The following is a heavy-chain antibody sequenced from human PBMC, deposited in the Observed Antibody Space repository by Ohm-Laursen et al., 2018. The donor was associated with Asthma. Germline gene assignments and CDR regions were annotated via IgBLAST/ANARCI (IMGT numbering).Heavy chain of an antibody. CDR3: AREPPEYSSSSGVYL. CDR2: IYYSGST. CDR1: GGSISSGGYY. J-gene: IGHJ5*02. Sequence: TLSLTCTVSGGSISSGGYYWSWIRQPPGKGLEWIGYIYYSGSTYYNPSLKSRVTISVDTSKNQFSLKLSSVTAADTAVYYCAREPPEYSSSSGVYLWGQGTLVTVSS. V-gene: IGHV4-31*03. D-gene: IGHD6-6*01.